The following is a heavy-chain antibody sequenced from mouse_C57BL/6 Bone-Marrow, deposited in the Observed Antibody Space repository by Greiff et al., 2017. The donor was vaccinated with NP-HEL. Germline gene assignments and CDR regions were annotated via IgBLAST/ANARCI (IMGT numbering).Heavy chain of an antibody. CDR3: ARRGYYGFYWYFDV. D-gene: IGHD1-2*01. CDR1: GFTFSSYG. Sequence: EVQLVESGGDLVKPGGSLKLSCAASGFTFSSYGMSWVRQTPDKRLEWVATISSGGSYTYYPDSVKGRFTISRDNAKNTLYLQMSSLKSEDTAMYYCARRGYYGFYWYFDVWGTGTTVTVSS. J-gene: IGHJ1*03. V-gene: IGHV5-6*01. CDR2: ISSGGSYT.